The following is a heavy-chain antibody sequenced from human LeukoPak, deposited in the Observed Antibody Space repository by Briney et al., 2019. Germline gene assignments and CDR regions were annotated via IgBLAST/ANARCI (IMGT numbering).Heavy chain of an antibody. V-gene: IGHV3-21*01. CDR1: GFTFSSYS. CDR3: ARGITVTTFEDY. Sequence: PGGSLRLSCAASGFTFSSYSMNWVRQAPGKGLEWVSSISSSSSYIYYADSVKGRFTISRDNAKSSLYLQMNSQRAEDTAVYYCARGITVTTFEDYWGQGTLVTVSS. CDR2: ISSSSSYI. D-gene: IGHD4-17*01. J-gene: IGHJ4*02.